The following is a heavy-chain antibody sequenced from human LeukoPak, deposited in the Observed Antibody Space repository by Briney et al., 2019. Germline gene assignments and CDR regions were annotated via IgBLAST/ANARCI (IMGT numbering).Heavy chain of an antibody. Sequence: KPSETLSLTCTVSGGSISSSRYYWGWIRQPPGKGLEWIGSMYYRGSSYYNPSLKSRVTMSVDTSKNQFSLKLSSVTVADTAVYYCANAAGYSVDYWGQGTLVTVSS. J-gene: IGHJ4*02. CDR3: ANAAGYSVDY. D-gene: IGHD2-15*01. CDR1: GGSISSSRYY. V-gene: IGHV4-39*01. CDR2: MYYRGSS.